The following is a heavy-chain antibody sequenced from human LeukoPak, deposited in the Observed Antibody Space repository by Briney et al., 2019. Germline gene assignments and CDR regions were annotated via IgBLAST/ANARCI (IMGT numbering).Heavy chain of an antibody. CDR3: ARRLDDFWSGYYRGFDP. D-gene: IGHD3-3*01. V-gene: IGHV4-59*01. CDR2: IYYSGST. Sequence: PSETLSLTCTVSGGSISSYYWSWIRQPPGKGLEWIGYIYYSGSTNYNPSLKSRVTISVDTSKNQFSLELSSVTAADTAVYYCARRLDDFWSGYYRGFDPWGQGTLVTVSS. J-gene: IGHJ5*02. CDR1: GGSISSYY.